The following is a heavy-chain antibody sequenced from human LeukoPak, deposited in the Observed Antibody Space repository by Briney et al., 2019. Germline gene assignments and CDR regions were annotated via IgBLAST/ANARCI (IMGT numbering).Heavy chain of an antibody. D-gene: IGHD3-10*01. CDR3: ARALDLGTMVRGMIDY. Sequence: SETLSLTCTVSGDSISTSNSYWGWIRQPPGKGLEWIGSIYYSGSTYYNPSLKSRVTISVDTSKNQFSLKLSSVTAADTAVYYCARALDLGTMVRGMIDYWGQGTLVTVSS. V-gene: IGHV4-39*07. J-gene: IGHJ4*02. CDR1: GDSISTSNSY. CDR2: IYYSGST.